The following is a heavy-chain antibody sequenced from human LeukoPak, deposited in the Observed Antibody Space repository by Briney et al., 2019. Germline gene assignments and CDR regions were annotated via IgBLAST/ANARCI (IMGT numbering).Heavy chain of an antibody. CDR2: ISSTSSTI. V-gene: IGHV3-48*02. CDR3: ARAAPYYYDSSGYSAFDS. Sequence: GGSLRLSCAASGFTFRSYSMHWVRQAPGKGLEGVSYISSTSSTIYYADSVKGRFTISRDNAKNSLYLQMNSLRDEDTAVYYCARAAPYYYDSSGYSAFDSWGQGTMVTVSA. D-gene: IGHD3-22*01. CDR1: GFTFRSYS. J-gene: IGHJ3*02.